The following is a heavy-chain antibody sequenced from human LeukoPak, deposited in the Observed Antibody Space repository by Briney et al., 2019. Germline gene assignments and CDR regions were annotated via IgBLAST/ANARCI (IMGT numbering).Heavy chain of an antibody. CDR1: GFTFSNYA. V-gene: IGHV3-23*01. Sequence: GKSLRLSCAASGFTFSNYAVSWVRQAPGKGLEWVSVISGSGGSTYYADSVKGRFTISRDNSKNTLYMQMNSLRAEDTAVYYCAKGTYSGYGRDTFDIWGQGTMVTVSS. CDR3: AKGTYSGYGRDTFDI. CDR2: ISGSGGST. D-gene: IGHD5-12*01. J-gene: IGHJ3*02.